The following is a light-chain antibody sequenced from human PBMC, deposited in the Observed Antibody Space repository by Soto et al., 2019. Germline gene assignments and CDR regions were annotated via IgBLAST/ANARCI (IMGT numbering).Light chain of an antibody. CDR2: RAS. CDR3: QQYSKWPPWT. V-gene: IGKV3-15*01. Sequence: IVFTHSPATLSFSPGDLATLSFRASPSVVMHLAWYQQKPFQSPRLLIFRASTRATGVPARFSGRGSGTEFTLTISGLQSEDFAVYYCQQYSKWPPWTFGPGTKVDIK. CDR1: PSVVMH. J-gene: IGKJ1*01.